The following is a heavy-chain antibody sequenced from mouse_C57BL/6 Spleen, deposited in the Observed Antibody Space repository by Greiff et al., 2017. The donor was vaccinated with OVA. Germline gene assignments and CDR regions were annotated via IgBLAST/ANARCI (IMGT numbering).Heavy chain of an antibody. J-gene: IGHJ2*01. V-gene: IGHV7-3*01. CDR2: IRNKANGYTT. Sequence: EVNLVESGGGLVQPGGSLSLSCAASGFTFTDYYMSWVRQPPGKALEWLGFIRNKANGYTTEYSASVKGRFTISRDNSQSILYLQMNALRAEDSATYYCARYGKPYYFDYWGQGTTLTVSS. CDR1: GFTFTDYY. CDR3: ARYGKPYYFDY. D-gene: IGHD2-1*01.